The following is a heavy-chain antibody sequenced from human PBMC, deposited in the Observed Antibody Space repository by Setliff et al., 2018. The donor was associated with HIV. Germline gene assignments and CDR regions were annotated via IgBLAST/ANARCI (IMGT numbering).Heavy chain of an antibody. CDR1: GFTFSSYA. V-gene: IGHV3-23*03. CDR3: VKGRGYTGYDWDY. J-gene: IGHJ4*02. CDR2: IYSGVSGS. Sequence: GGSLRLSCAASGFTFSSYAMNWVRQAPGKGLEWVSVIYSGVSGSYYADSVKGRFTISRDDSKKTLYLQMNSLRAEDTAVYYCVKGRGYTGYDWDYWGQGTLVTVSS. D-gene: IGHD5-12*01.